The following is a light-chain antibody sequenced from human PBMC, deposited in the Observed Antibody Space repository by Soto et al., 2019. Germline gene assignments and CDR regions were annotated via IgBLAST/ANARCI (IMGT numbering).Light chain of an antibody. CDR1: RSISSW. Sequence: DIQMTQSPSTLSASVGDRVTITCRASRSISSWLAWYQQKPGKPPKLLIYDASSFEGGVPSRFSGSGSGTEFTLTISSLQPDDSATYYCQQYNKYWTFGQGTKVEIK. V-gene: IGKV1-5*01. CDR2: DAS. CDR3: QQYNKYWT. J-gene: IGKJ1*01.